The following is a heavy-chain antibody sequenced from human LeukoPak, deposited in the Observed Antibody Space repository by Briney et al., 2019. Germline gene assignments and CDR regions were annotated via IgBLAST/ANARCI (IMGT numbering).Heavy chain of an antibody. CDR1: GGSFCGYY. Sequence: NPSETLSLTSAVYGGSFCGYYWSWIRQPPGNELKGWGGINDSRSTNYNPSLKSRIIISVDPSKNQFTLTLSCLTAGHTALYYCRRHRPRQQGRYFEWLRAEGRTNNWFDPWGQGTLVSVSS. CDR2: INDSRST. V-gene: IGHV4-34*01. J-gene: IGHJ5*02. D-gene: IGHD3-9*01. CDR3: RRHRPRQQGRYFEWLRAEGRTNNWFDP.